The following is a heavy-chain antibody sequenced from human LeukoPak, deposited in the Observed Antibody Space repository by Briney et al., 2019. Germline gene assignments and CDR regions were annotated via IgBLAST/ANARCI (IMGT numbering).Heavy chain of an antibody. CDR2: ISAYNGNT. J-gene: IGHJ4*02. Sequence: GASVKVSCKASGYTFTNYGISWVRQAPGQRREWMGWISAYNGNTNDPQKLQGSVTMITDTSTSTAYMELRSLRSDDTAVYYCARETYGDYTGYWGEGTLVTVSS. D-gene: IGHD4-17*01. CDR3: ARETYGDYTGY. CDR1: GYTFTNYG. V-gene: IGHV1-18*01.